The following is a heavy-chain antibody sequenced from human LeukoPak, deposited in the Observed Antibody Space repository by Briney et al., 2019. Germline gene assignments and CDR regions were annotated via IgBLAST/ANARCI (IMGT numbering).Heavy chain of an antibody. V-gene: IGHV1-69*04. CDR1: GGTFSSYA. J-gene: IGHJ4*02. CDR2: IIPILGIA. CDR3: ARDGINTPFDY. Sequence: SVKVSCKASGGTFSSYAISWVRQAPGQGLEWMGRIIPILGIANYAQKFQGRVTITADKSTSTAYMELSSLRSEDTAVYYCARDGINTPFDYWGLGTLVTVSS. D-gene: IGHD1-14*01.